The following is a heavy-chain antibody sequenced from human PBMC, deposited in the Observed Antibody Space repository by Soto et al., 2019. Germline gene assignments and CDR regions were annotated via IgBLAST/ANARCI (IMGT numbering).Heavy chain of an antibody. CDR1: GYSFTSYS. D-gene: IGHD3-22*01. V-gene: IGHV5-51*01. CDR2: IYPGDSDT. J-gene: IGHJ4*01. Sequence: PGESLKISCKGSGYSFTSYSIGWLRQMPGKGLEWMGIIYPGDSDTRYSPSFQGQVTISRDDSKNMVYLQMNSLKTEDAGIYYCTTDSYSTMIVVRFDYWGHGTLVTVSS. CDR3: TTDSYSTMIVVRFDY.